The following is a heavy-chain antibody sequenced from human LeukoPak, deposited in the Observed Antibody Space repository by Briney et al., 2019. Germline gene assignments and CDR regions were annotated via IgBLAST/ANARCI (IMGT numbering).Heavy chain of an antibody. CDR3: AREGLGYCTSISCSAFDY. CDR1: GYTFTGYY. V-gene: IGHV1-2*02. CDR2: INPNSGGT. Sequence: ASVTVSCKASGYTFTGYYMHWVRQAPGQGLEWMGWINPNSGGTNYAQKLQGRVTMTTDTSTSTAYMELRSLGSDDTAVYYCAREGLGYCTSISCSAFDYWGQGTLVTVSS. J-gene: IGHJ4*02. D-gene: IGHD2-2*01.